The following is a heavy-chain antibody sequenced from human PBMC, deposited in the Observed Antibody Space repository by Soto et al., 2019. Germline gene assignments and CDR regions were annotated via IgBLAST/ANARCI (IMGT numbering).Heavy chain of an antibody. V-gene: IGHV3-21*01. Sequence: EVQLVESGGGLVKPGGSLRLSCAASGFTFSSYSMNWVRQAPGKGLEWVSSISSSSSYIYYADSVKGRFTISRDNAKNSLYLQMNSLRAEDTAVYYCAVYSSSAGLQGYWGQGTLVTVSS. CDR1: GFTFSSYS. CDR2: ISSSSSYI. CDR3: AVYSSSAGLQGY. J-gene: IGHJ4*02. D-gene: IGHD6-13*01.